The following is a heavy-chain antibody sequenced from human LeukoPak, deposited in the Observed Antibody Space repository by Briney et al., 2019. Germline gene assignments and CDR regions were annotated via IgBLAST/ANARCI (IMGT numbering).Heavy chain of an antibody. D-gene: IGHD1-26*01. CDR3: ARGQSRWELLNPPDY. V-gene: IGHV3-64*01. CDR2: ISSNGGST. J-gene: IGHJ4*02. CDR1: GFTFSSYA. Sequence: GGSLRLSCAASGFTFSSYAMHWVRQAPGKGLEYVSAISSNGGSTYYANSVKGRFTISRDNSKNTLYLQMGSLRAEDMAVYYCARGQSRWELLNPPDYWGQGTLITVSS.